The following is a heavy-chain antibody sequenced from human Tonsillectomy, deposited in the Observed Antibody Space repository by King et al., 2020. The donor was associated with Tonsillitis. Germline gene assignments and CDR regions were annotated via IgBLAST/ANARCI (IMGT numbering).Heavy chain of an antibody. D-gene: IGHD3-22*01. J-gene: IGHJ3*02. CDR1: GFTFSDFD. V-gene: IGHV3-21*01. CDR2: ISSTGRYR. CDR3: AKDKGADYYDSGRGAFDI. Sequence: VQLQESGGGLVKPGGSLRRSCATSGFTFSDFDMNWVRQAPGKGLEWVSAISSTGRYRYYAYSVKGRFTISRDKAGNSMFLRMNSLRVEDTAVYYCAKDKGADYYDSGRGAFDIWGKGTTVTVSS.